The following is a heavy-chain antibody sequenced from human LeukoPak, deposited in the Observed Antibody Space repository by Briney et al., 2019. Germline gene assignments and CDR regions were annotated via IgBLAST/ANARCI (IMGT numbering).Heavy chain of an antibody. CDR2: IYYGGST. CDR1: GGSISSYY. J-gene: IGHJ6*02. CDR3: ARSGRLLLWFGEILDYYYYYGMDV. D-gene: IGHD3-10*01. V-gene: IGHV4-59*01. Sequence: SETLSLTCTVSGGSISSYYWSWIRQPPGKGLEWIGYIYYGGSTNYNPSLKSRVTISVDTSKNQFSLKLSSVTAADTAVYYCARSGRLLLWFGEILDYYYYYGMDVWGQGTTVTVSS.